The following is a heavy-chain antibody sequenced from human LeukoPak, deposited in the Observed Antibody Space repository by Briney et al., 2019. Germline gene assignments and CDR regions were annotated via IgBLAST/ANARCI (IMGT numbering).Heavy chain of an antibody. D-gene: IGHD1-14*01. Sequence: ASVKVSCKASGYTFNTNYIHWVRQAPGQGLEWIGVINPSGDGTSYPXKFQGRVTLARDTSTSTIYMELSSLRSEDTAIYYCAKETPNTGWFDPWGQGTLVTVSS. J-gene: IGHJ5*02. CDR3: AKETPNTGWFDP. V-gene: IGHV1-46*02. CDR1: GYTFNTNY. CDR2: INPSGDGT.